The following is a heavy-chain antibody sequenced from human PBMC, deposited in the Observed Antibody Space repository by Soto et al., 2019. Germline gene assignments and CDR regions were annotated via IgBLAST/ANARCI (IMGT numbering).Heavy chain of an antibody. CDR2: ISYDGSNK. J-gene: IGHJ4*02. V-gene: IGHV3-30*18. CDR1: GFTFSSYA. D-gene: IGHD2-2*01. Sequence: GGSLRLSRAASGFTFSSYAMNWVRQAPGKGLEWVAFISYDGSNKYYADSVKGRFTISRDNSKNTLYMQMNSLRAEDTAVYYCAKDGDIVLVPAAHLDYWGQGTLVTVSS. CDR3: AKDGDIVLVPAAHLDY.